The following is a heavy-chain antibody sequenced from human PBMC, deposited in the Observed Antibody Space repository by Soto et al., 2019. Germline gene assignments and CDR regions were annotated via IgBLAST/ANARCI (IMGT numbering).Heavy chain of an antibody. D-gene: IGHD3-10*01. CDR2: IIPILGIA. CDR3: ASDYYGSGSYKYGMDV. V-gene: IGHV1-69*02. Sequence: QVQLVQSGAEVKKPGSSVKVSCKASGGTFSSYTISWVRQAPGQGLEWMGRIIPILGIANYAQKFQGRVTITADKSTSTAYMELSSLRSEDTAVYYCASDYYGSGSYKYGMDVWGQGTTVTVSS. J-gene: IGHJ6*02. CDR1: GGTFSSYT.